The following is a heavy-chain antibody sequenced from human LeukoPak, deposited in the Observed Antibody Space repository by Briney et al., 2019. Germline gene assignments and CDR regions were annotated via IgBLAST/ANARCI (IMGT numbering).Heavy chain of an antibody. Sequence: SETLSLTCTVSGGSISSYYWSWIRQPPGKGLEWVAYIYHGGSTNYNPSLKSRVTMSVDTSKNQFSLRLSSVTAADTAVYYCARHAQQLVRYYYGMDVWGQGTTVTVSS. V-gene: IGHV4-59*08. CDR1: GGSISSYY. D-gene: IGHD6-13*01. CDR3: ARHAQQLVRYYYGMDV. CDR2: IYHGGST. J-gene: IGHJ6*02.